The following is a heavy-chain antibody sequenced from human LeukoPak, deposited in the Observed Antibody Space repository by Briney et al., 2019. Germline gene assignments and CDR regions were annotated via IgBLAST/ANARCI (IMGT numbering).Heavy chain of an antibody. CDR1: GFTFSSYA. Sequence: GGSLRLSCAASGFTFSSYAMHWVRQAPGKGLEWVGVISYDGSNKYYADSVKGRFTISRDNSKNTLYLQMNSLRAEDTAVYYCARGYYDFWSGYYTDYWGQGTLVTVSS. V-gene: IGHV3-30*04. J-gene: IGHJ4*02. D-gene: IGHD3-3*01. CDR2: ISYDGSNK. CDR3: ARGYYDFWSGYYTDY.